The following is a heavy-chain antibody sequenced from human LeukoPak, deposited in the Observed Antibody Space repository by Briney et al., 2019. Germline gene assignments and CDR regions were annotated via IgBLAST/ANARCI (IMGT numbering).Heavy chain of an antibody. CDR1: GFTFRCYW. V-gene: IGHV3-74*01. CDR3: AKGLGIAVSGTVY. J-gene: IGHJ4*02. CDR2: VKNAGRET. D-gene: IGHD6-19*01. Sequence: GGSLRLSCAASGFTFRCYWMHWVRQAPGKGLMWDPHVKNAGRETTYAASVKGRFTISRDNSRNTLYLQMNSLRAEDTAVYYCAKGLGIAVSGTVYWGQGTLVTVSS.